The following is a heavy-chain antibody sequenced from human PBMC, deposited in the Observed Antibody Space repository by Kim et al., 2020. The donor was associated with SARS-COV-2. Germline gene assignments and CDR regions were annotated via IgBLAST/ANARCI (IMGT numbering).Heavy chain of an antibody. Sequence: SETLSLTCTVSAGSITSSDSDWGWIRQPPGKGLEWIGTFYYSGKTYYNPSLQSRVTISVDTSQSQLSLKVTSVTAADTAVYYCQRGFWTSSDMDVWGQGTTVTVSS. J-gene: IGHJ6*02. CDR1: AGSITSSDSD. CDR2: FYYSGKT. V-gene: IGHV4-39*01. D-gene: IGHD3-3*01. CDR3: QRGFWTSSDMDV.